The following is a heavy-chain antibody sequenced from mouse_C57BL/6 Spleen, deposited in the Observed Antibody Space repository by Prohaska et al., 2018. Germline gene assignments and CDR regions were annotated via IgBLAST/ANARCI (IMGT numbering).Heavy chain of an antibody. CDR3: ARRAAQAPYFDY. CDR1: GYTFTSYW. D-gene: IGHD3-2*02. J-gene: IGHJ2*01. Sequence: QVQLQQPGAELVKPGASVKLSCKASGYTFTSYWMQWVKQRPGQGLEWIGEIDPSDSYTNYNQKFKGKATLTVDTSSSTAYMQLSSLTSEDSAVYYCARRAAQAPYFDYWGQGTTLTVSS. V-gene: IGHV1-50*01. CDR2: IDPSDSYT.